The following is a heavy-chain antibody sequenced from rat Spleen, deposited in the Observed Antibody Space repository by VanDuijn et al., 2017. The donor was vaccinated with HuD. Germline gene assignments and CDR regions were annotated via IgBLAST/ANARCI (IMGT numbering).Heavy chain of an antibody. J-gene: IGHJ2*01. CDR2: IWTGGNT. CDR1: GFSLTRYN. CDR3: TREENNSYYFNY. V-gene: IGHV2-30*01. D-gene: IGHD1-10*01. Sequence: QVQLKESGPGLVQPSQTLSLTCTVSGFSLTRYNVHWVRQSTGKGLEWLGLIWTGGNTGYNSALKSRLTFSRETSKSKVFLKINSRQTEDIATYSCTREENNSYYFNYWGQGVMVTFSS.